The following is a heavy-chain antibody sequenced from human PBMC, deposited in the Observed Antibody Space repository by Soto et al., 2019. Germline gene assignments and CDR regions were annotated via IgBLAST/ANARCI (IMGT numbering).Heavy chain of an antibody. CDR2: MNPNSGNT. V-gene: IGHV1-8*01. CDR3: ARTLLYCSSTSCYSLDGMDV. CDR1: GYTFTSYD. D-gene: IGHD2-2*01. J-gene: IGHJ6*02. Sequence: ASVKVSCKASGYTFTSYDINWVRQATGQGLEWMGWMNPNSGNTGYAQKFQGRVTMTRNTSISTAYMELSSLRSEDTAVYYCARTLLYCSSTSCYSLDGMDVWGQGTTVTVSS.